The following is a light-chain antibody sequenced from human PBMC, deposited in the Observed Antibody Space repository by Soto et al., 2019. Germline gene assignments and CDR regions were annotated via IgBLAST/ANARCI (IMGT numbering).Light chain of an antibody. V-gene: IGLV1-51*01. J-gene: IGLJ3*02. CDR3: GTRDNSLSAEV. CDR1: SSNIGNNY. CDR2: DNN. Sequence: QSVLTQPPSVSAAPGQKVTISCSGSSSNIGNNYVSWYQQLPGTAPKLLIYDNNKRPSGIPDRFSGSKSGTSATLGITGLQTGDEADYYCGTRDNSLSAEVFGGGTKLTVL.